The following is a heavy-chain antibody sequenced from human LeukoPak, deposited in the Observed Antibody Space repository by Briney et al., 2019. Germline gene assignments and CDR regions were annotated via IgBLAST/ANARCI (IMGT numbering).Heavy chain of an antibody. Sequence: PSQTLSLTCTVSGGSISSGGYYWGWIRQHPGKGLEWIGYIYYSGSTYYNPSLKSRVTISVDTSKNQFSLKLSSVTAADTAVYYCAREALVWGYYYYGMDVWGKGTTVTVSS. V-gene: IGHV4-31*03. CDR1: GGSISSGGYY. CDR3: AREALVWGYYYYGMDV. D-gene: IGHD6-13*01. CDR2: IYYSGST. J-gene: IGHJ6*04.